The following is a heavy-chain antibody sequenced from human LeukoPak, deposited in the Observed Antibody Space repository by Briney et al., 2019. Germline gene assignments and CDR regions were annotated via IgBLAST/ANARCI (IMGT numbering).Heavy chain of an antibody. Sequence: SETLSLTCTVSGGSISSYYWSWIRQPPGKGLEWIGYIYYSGSTNYNPSLKSRVTISVDTSKNQFSLKLSSVTAADTAVYYCAGGELLTSVTLNYWGQGTLVTVSS. CDR1: GGSISSYY. V-gene: IGHV4-59*01. D-gene: IGHD1-26*01. CDR3: AGGELLTSVTLNY. J-gene: IGHJ4*02. CDR2: IYYSGST.